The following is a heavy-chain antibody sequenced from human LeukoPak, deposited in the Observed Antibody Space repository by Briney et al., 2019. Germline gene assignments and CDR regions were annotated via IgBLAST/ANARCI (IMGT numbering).Heavy chain of an antibody. J-gene: IGHJ4*02. V-gene: IGHV1-46*01. Sequence: ASVKVSCKASGYTFTSYYMHWVRQAPGQGLEWMGIINPSGGSTSYAQKFRGRVTMTRDTSTTTVYMGLTSLKSDDTAMYYCARGKEMATITGGPDYWGQGTLVTVSS. CDR2: INPSGGST. CDR1: GYTFTSYY. CDR3: ARGKEMATITGGPDY. D-gene: IGHD5-24*01.